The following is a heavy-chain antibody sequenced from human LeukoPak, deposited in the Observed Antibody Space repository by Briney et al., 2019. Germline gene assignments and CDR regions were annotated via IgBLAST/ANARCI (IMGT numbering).Heavy chain of an antibody. V-gene: IGHV3-30*02. CDR3: ASLLGEQQLDYNWFDP. D-gene: IGHD6-13*01. CDR2: IRYDGSNK. CDR1: GFTFSSYG. J-gene: IGHJ5*02. Sequence: GGSLRLSCAASGFTFSSYGMHWVRQAPGKGLEWVAFIRYDGSNKYYADSVKGRFTISRDNAKNSLYLQMNSLRAEDTAVYYCASLLGEQQLDYNWFDPWGQGTLVTVSS.